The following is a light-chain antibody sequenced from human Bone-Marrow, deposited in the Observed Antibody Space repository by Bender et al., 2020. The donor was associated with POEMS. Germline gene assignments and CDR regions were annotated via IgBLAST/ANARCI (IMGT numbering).Light chain of an antibody. CDR1: SSDVGGYNF. CDR2: DVN. V-gene: IGLV2-14*01. CDR3: NSYTTTGALRV. Sequence: QSALTQPASVSGFPGQSITISCTGSSSDVGGYNFFSWYQQHPGKAPQLIIYDVNNRPSGVSNRFSGSKSANTATLTISGLQAADEAYYYCNSYTTTGALRVFGGGTRLTVL. J-gene: IGLJ3*02.